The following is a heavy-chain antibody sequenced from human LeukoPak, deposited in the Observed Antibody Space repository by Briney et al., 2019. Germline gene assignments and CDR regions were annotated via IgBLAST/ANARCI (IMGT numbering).Heavy chain of an antibody. V-gene: IGHV4-61*01. CDR2: IYYSGIT. D-gene: IGHD5-18*01. Sequence: SETLSLTCTVSGGSVSSGSYYWSWIRQPPGKGLEWIGYIYYSGITNYNPSLKSRVTISVDTSKNQFSLKLSSVTAADTAVYYCTRGYRHGEGFWGQGTLVTVSS. J-gene: IGHJ4*02. CDR3: TRGYRHGEGF. CDR1: GGSVSSGSYY.